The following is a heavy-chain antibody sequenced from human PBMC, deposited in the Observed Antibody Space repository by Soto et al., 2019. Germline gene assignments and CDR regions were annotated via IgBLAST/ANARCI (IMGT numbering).Heavy chain of an antibody. CDR2: IYYSGST. CDR3: ARGLGYCSSTSCYDYMDV. CDR1: GGSISSYY. Sequence: SETLSLTCTVSGGSISSYYWGWIRQPPGKGLEWIGYIYYSGSTNYNPSPKSRVTISVDTSKNQFSLKLSSVTAADTAVYYCARGLGYCSSTSCYDYMDVWGKGTTVTVSS. V-gene: IGHV4-59*01. J-gene: IGHJ6*03. D-gene: IGHD2-2*01.